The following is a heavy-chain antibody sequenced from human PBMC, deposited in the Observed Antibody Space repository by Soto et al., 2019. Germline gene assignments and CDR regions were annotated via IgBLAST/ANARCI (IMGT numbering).Heavy chain of an antibody. V-gene: IGHV3-30*18. J-gene: IGHJ6*02. Sequence: GGSLRLSCAASGFTFSSYGMHWVRQAPGKGLEWVAVISYDGSNKYYADSVKGRFTISRDNSKNTLYLQMNSLRAEDTAVYYCAKVGRIQLWSQRYEMLDLFRVYYSGMDVWGQGTTVTVSS. CDR1: GFTFSSYG. CDR3: AKVGRIQLWSQRYEMLDLFRVYYSGMDV. D-gene: IGHD5-18*01. CDR2: ISYDGSNK.